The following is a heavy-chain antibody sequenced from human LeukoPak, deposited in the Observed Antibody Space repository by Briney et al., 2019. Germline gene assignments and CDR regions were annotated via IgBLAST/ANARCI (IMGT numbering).Heavy chain of an antibody. CDR3: ASRGPPSAYCSSSSCYHFAY. D-gene: IGHD2-2*01. CDR2: ISDSGTTI. Sequence: GGSLRLSCAASGFTFRSYIMNWVRQAPGKGLEWVSYISDSGTTIYYADSVKGRFTISRDNAKNSLYLQMNSLRADDTAVYYCASRGPPSAYCSSSSCYHFAYWGQGTLVTVSS. J-gene: IGHJ4*02. V-gene: IGHV3-48*04. CDR1: GFTFRSYI.